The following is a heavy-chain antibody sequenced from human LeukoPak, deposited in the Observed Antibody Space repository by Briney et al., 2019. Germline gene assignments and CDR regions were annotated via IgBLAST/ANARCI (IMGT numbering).Heavy chain of an antibody. CDR1: GGSISSSSYY. J-gene: IGHJ4*02. V-gene: IGHV4-39*07. CDR2: IYYSGST. D-gene: IGHD3-10*01. Sequence: SETLSLTCTVSGGSISSSSYYWGWIRQPPGKGLEWIGSIYYSGSTYYNPSLKSRVTISVDTSKNQFSLKLSSVTAADTAVYYCARDLIKYGSGSFDYWGQGTLVTVSS. CDR3: ARDLIKYGSGSFDY.